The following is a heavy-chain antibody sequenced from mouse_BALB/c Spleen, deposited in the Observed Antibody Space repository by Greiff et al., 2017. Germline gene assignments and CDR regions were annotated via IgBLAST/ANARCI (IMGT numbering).Heavy chain of an antibody. V-gene: IGHV3-2*02. CDR3: ARGGLRQAWFAY. D-gene: IGHD2-2*01. Sequence: EVQRVESGPGLVKPSQSLSLTCTVTGYSITSDYAWNWIRQFPGNKLEWMGYISYSGSTSYNPSLKSRISITRDTSKNQFFLQLNSVTTEDTATYYCARGGLRQAWFAYWGQGTLVTVSA. CDR2: ISYSGST. CDR1: GYSITSDYA. J-gene: IGHJ3*01.